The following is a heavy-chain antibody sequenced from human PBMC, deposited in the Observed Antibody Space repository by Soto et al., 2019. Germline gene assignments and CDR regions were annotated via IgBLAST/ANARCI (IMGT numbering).Heavy chain of an antibody. J-gene: IGHJ3*02. V-gene: IGHV6-1*01. Sequence: PSQTLSLTCAISGDSVSSNSAAWNWIRQSPSRGLEWLGRTYYRSKWYNDYAVSVKSRITINPDTSKNQFSLQLNSVTPEDTAVYYCARGPDFIWGSYRTNDAFDIWGQGTMVTVSS. CDR2: TYYRSKWYN. CDR3: ARGPDFIWGSYRTNDAFDI. D-gene: IGHD3-16*02. CDR1: GDSVSSNSAA.